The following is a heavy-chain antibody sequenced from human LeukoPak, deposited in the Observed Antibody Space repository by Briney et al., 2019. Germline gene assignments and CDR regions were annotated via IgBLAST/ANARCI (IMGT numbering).Heavy chain of an antibody. J-gene: IGHJ4*02. D-gene: IGHD3-10*01. Sequence: GGSLRLSCAASGFIFSNYAMTWARQTPGKGLEWVSAISGSGGTTYYADSVEGRFTISRDSSTNTLYLQLSSLRAEDTAIYYCARGGSVFAYFFDFWGQGTLVTVSS. CDR1: GFIFSNYA. CDR2: ISGSGGTT. V-gene: IGHV3-23*01. CDR3: ARGGSVFAYFFDF.